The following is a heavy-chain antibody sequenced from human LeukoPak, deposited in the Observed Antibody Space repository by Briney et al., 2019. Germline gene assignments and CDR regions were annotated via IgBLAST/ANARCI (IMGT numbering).Heavy chain of an antibody. CDR2: ITSRSSSI. D-gene: IGHD3-10*01. V-gene: IGHV3-48*02. Sequence: GGSLRLSCAASGFTFSNYNTNWVRQAPGKGLEWVSYITSRSSSIYYADSVKGRFTISRDNAQNSLYLQMNSLRDEDTAVYYCARDSRFGKLLIPYFDYWGQGTLVTVSS. CDR1: GFTFSNYN. CDR3: ARDSRFGKLLIPYFDY. J-gene: IGHJ4*02.